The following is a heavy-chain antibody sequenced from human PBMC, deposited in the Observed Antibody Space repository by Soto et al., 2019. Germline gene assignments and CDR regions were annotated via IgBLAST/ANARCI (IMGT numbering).Heavy chain of an antibody. CDR2: ISGSGGST. V-gene: IGHV3-23*01. J-gene: IGHJ4*02. CDR3: AKNSFSGDYVGWDY. CDR1: GFTFSSFA. D-gene: IGHD4-17*01. Sequence: EVQLLESGGGLVQPGGSLGRSFAASGFTFSSFAMSWVRPAPGKGLEWVSAISGSGGSTYYADSVKGRFTISRDNSQNTRYLKMNSLRAEDTAVYYCAKNSFSGDYVGWDYWGQGTLVTVSS.